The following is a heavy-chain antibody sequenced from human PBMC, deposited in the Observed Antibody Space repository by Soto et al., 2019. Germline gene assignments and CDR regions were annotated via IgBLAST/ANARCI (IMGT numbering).Heavy chain of an antibody. J-gene: IGHJ3*02. CDR2: ISGSGGST. CDR3: ARDRLTATDAFDI. CDR1: GFTFSSYA. D-gene: IGHD3-9*01. Sequence: PGGSLRLSCAASGFTFSSYAMSWVRQAPGKGLEWVSAISGSGGSTYYADSVKGRFTISRDNSRNTLYLQMNSLRAEDRAVYYCARDRLTATDAFDIWGQGKMVTVSS. V-gene: IGHV3-23*01.